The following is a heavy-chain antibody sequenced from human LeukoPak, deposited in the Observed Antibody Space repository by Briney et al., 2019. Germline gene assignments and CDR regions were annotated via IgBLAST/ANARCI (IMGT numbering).Heavy chain of an antibody. V-gene: IGHV3-21*01. D-gene: IGHD6-19*01. Sequence: GGSLRLSCAASGSTFSSYSMNWVRQAPGKGLEWVSSISSSSSYIYYADSVKGRFTISRDNAKNSLYLQMNSLRAEDTAVYYCARGSSSGWYPEYWGQGTLVTVSS. CDR3: ARGSSSGWYPEY. J-gene: IGHJ4*02. CDR2: ISSSSSYI. CDR1: GSTFSSYS.